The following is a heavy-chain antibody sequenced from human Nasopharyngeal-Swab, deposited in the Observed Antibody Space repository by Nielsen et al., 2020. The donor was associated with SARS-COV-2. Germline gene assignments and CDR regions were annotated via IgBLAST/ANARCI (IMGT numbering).Heavy chain of an antibody. V-gene: IGHV1-8*01. Sequence: ASVKVSCKASGYTFTSYDINWVRQATGQGLEWMGWMNPNSGNTGYAQKFQGRVTITADKSTSTAYMELSSLRSEDTAVYYCARNPVDYDYVWGSYRYRTFDYWGQGTLVTVSS. D-gene: IGHD3-16*02. J-gene: IGHJ4*02. CDR3: ARNPVDYDYVWGSYRYRTFDY. CDR1: GYTFTSYD. CDR2: MNPNSGNT.